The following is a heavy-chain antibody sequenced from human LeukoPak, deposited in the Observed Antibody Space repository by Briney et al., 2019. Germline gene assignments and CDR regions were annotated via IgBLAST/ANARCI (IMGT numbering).Heavy chain of an antibody. J-gene: IGHJ5*02. CDR2: ICYSGST. CDR1: GGSISSSSYY. CDR3: ARAQNRGGNWFDP. Sequence: SETLSLTCTVSGGSISSSSYYWGWIRQPPGKGLEWIGSICYSGSTYYNPSLKSRVTISVDTSKNQFSLKLSSVTAADTAVYYCARAQNRGGNWFDPWGQGTLVTVSS. D-gene: IGHD3-10*01. V-gene: IGHV4-39*07.